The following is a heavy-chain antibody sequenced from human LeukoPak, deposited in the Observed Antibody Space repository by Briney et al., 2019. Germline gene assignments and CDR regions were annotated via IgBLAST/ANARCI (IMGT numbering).Heavy chain of an antibody. CDR1: GFTFSSYG. CDR2: ISYDGSNK. Sequence: PGGSLRLSCAASGFTFSSYGMHWVRQAPGKGLEWVAVISYDGSNKYYADSVKGRFTISRDNSKNTLYLQMNGLRAEDTAVYYCAKVAFIDSGDDYWGQGTLVTVSS. CDR3: AKVAFIDSGDDY. D-gene: IGHD3-3*02. J-gene: IGHJ4*02. V-gene: IGHV3-30*18.